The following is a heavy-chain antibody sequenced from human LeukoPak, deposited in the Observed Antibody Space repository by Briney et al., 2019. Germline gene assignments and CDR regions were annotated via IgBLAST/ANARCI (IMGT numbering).Heavy chain of an antibody. J-gene: IGHJ4*02. CDR3: ARVNRLYLNDIPTVFDS. CDR2: ISSSSSYI. Sequence: GGSLRLSCAASGFTFSSYSMNWVRQAPGKGLEWVSSISSSSSYIYYADSVKGRFTISRDNAKNSLYLQMNSLRAEDTAVYFCARVNRLYLNDIPTVFDSWGQGTLVTVSS. V-gene: IGHV3-21*04. CDR1: GFTFSSYS. D-gene: IGHD2-8*01.